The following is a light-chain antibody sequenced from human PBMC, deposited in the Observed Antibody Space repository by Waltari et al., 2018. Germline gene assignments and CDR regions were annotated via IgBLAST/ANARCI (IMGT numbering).Light chain of an antibody. Sequence: IFLTQSPDSLSLSPGERATLSCRARQSVRRGFLAWYQQKPGLPPRLLIYGSSTRATGIPDRFSASGSETDFTLTSSRLEPEDFAVYYCQQYNSPKTFGQGTKLEIK. J-gene: IGKJ2*01. CDR2: GSS. CDR3: QQYNSPKT. V-gene: IGKV3-20*01. CDR1: QSVRRGF.